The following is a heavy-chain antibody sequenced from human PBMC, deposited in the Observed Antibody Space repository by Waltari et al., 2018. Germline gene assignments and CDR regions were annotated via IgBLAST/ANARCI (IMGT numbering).Heavy chain of an antibody. Sequence: QLQLQESGPGLVKPSETLSLTCTVSGGSISSSSYYWGWIRQPPGRGLEWIGSIYYSGSTYYNPSLKSRVTISVDTSKNQFSLKLSSVTAADTAVYYCARHLRGIGIALHSGGVDYWGQGTLVTVSS. CDR1: GGSISSSSYY. D-gene: IGHD6-13*01. J-gene: IGHJ4*02. CDR3: ARHLRGIGIALHSGGVDY. CDR2: IYYSGST. V-gene: IGHV4-39*01.